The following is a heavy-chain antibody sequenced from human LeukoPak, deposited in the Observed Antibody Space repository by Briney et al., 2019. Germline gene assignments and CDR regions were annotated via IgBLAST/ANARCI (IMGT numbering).Heavy chain of an antibody. J-gene: IGHJ5*02. CDR1: GGSISSYY. D-gene: IGHD2-2*01. Sequence: ASETLSLTCTVSGGSISSYYWSWIRQPPGKGLEWIGYIYYSGSTNYNPSLKSRVTISVDTSKNQFSLKLSSVTAADTAVYYCARIKYGWFDPWGQGTLVTVSS. CDR2: IYYSGST. CDR3: ARIKYGWFDP. V-gene: IGHV4-59*01.